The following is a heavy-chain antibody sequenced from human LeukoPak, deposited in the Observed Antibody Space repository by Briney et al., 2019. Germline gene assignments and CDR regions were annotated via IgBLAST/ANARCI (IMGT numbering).Heavy chain of an antibody. Sequence: GGSLRLSCEASGLTFNNYAMHWVRQSSGKGLEWVSAISGSGGSTYYADSVKGRFTISRDNSKNTLYLQMNSLRAEDTAVYYRAKDPSDYYDSGDYFDYWGQGTLVTVSS. CDR2: ISGSGGST. D-gene: IGHD3-22*01. CDR3: AKDPSDYYDSGDYFDY. V-gene: IGHV3-23*01. J-gene: IGHJ4*02. CDR1: GLTFNNYA.